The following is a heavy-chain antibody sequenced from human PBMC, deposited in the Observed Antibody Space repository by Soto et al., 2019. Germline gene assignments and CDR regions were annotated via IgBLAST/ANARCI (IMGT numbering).Heavy chain of an antibody. V-gene: IGHV4-30-4*01. J-gene: IGHJ4*02. CDR3: ARVDRDGYNLLDD. CDR2: IYYSGST. D-gene: IGHD5-12*01. Sequence: SETLSLTCTVSGGSISSGDYYWSWIRQPPGKGLEWIGYIYYSGSTYYNPSLKSRVTISVDTSKNQFSLKLSSVTAADTAVYYCARVDRDGYNLLDDWGQGTLVTVSS. CDR1: GGSISSGDYY.